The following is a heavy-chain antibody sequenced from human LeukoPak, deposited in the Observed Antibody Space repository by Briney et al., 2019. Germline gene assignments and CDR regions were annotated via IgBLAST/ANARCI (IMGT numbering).Heavy chain of an antibody. CDR3: VREYPGTGSIGGPYYYGMDV. V-gene: IGHV1-69*06. Sequence: GASVKVSCKASGGTFSSYAISWVRQAPGQGLEWMGGIIPIFGTANYAQKFQGRVTITADKSTSTAYMELSSLRSEDTAVYYCVREYPGTGSIGGPYYYGMDVWGKGTTVTVSS. CDR1: GGTFSSYA. J-gene: IGHJ6*04. CDR2: IIPIFGTA. D-gene: IGHD3/OR15-3a*01.